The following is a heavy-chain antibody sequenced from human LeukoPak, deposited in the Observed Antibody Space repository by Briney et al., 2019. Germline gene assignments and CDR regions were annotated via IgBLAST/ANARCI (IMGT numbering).Heavy chain of an antibody. J-gene: IGHJ5*02. CDR3: ARHTEALGGPYGSGSYYRKLHWFDP. CDR2: IYHSGST. CDR1: GGSISSGGSY. D-gene: IGHD3-10*01. Sequence: PSQTLSLTCTVSGGSISSGGSYWGWIRQPPGKGLEWIGSIYHSGSTYYNPSLKSRVTISVDTSKNQFSLKLSSVTAADTAVYYCARHTEALGGPYGSGSYYRKLHWFDPWGQGTLVTVSS. V-gene: IGHV4-39*01.